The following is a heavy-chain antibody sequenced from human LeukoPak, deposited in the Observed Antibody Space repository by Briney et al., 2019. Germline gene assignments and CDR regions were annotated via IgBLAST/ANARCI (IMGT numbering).Heavy chain of an antibody. CDR3: ARATRSIFGVVTIPCDY. D-gene: IGHD3-3*01. Sequence: ASVKVSCKASGYTFTSYGISWVRQAPGQGLEWMGWISAYNGNTNYAQKLQGRVTMTTDTSTSTAYMELRSLRSDDTAVYYCARATRSIFGVVTIPCDYWGQGTLVTVSS. CDR1: GYTFTSYG. V-gene: IGHV1-18*01. J-gene: IGHJ4*02. CDR2: ISAYNGNT.